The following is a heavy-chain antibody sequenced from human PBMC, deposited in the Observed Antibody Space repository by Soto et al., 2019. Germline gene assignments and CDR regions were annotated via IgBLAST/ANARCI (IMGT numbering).Heavy chain of an antibody. V-gene: IGHV3-30-3*01. D-gene: IGHD2-21*01. CDR3: ARGIDGAYYYYGMDV. J-gene: IGHJ6*02. CDR1: GFTFSSYP. CDR2: ITYAGTNK. Sequence: VQLVESGGGVVQPGTSLRLSCAASGFTFSSYPMHWIRRAPGKELEWVAIITYAGTNKYYADSVKGRFTISRDNSKNIVYLQMDSLRTEDTALYYCARGIDGAYYYYGMDVWGQGTTVTVSS.